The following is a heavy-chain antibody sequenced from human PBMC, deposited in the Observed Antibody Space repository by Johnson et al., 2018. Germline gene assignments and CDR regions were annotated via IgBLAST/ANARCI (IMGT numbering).Heavy chain of an antibody. CDR1: KVTFSNYA. CDR3: AKEPSGDGGAFHI. J-gene: IGHJ3*02. V-gene: IGHV3-23*04. D-gene: IGHD4-17*01. CDR2: ISGSGDNT. Sequence: EVQLVESGGGLVQPGGSLRLSCAASKVTFSNYAMSWVRQGPGKGLEWVSAISGSGDNTYYAASVRGRFTISRDNAKNTLYLQMNSLRAEDTAVFYCAKEPSGDGGAFHIWGQGTMVTVAS.